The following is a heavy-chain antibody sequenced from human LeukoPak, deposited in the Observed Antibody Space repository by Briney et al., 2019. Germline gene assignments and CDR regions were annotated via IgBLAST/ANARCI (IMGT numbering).Heavy chain of an antibody. D-gene: IGHD6-6*01. CDR1: GVSISSSSYY. V-gene: IGHV4-39*07. CDR2: TYYSGST. J-gene: IGHJ6*03. Sequence: SETLSLTCTVSGVSISSSSYYWGWIRQPPGKGLEWIGSTYYSGSTYYNPSLKSRVTISVDTSKNQFSLKLSSVTAADTAVYYCARNHFSLVRTNYYYYYMDVWGKGTTVTVSS. CDR3: ARNHFSLVRTNYYYYYMDV.